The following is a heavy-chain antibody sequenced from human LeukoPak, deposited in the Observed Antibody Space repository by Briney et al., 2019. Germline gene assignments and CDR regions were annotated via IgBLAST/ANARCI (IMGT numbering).Heavy chain of an antibody. CDR1: GGSITDTTYF. CDR3: ARRKVAAEIDD. Sequence: PSETLSLTCTVSGGSITDTTYFWGWIRQPPGKGLEWIGSIYYRENTYYTPSLKSRVTLSVDTSKNQCSLKVISVTAADTAVYYGARRKVAAEIDDWGQGTLVTVSS. J-gene: IGHJ4*02. D-gene: IGHD6-25*01. V-gene: IGHV4-39*01. CDR2: IYYRENT.